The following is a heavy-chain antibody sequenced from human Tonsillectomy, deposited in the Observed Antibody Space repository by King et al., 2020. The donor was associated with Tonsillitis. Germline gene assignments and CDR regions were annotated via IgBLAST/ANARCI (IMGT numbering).Heavy chain of an antibody. CDR3: ATEETPAAGVDY. V-gene: IGHV1-18*01. Sequence: QLVQSGGEVKKPGASVKVSCKASGHTFTSYGISWLRQAPVQGLEWSGWISGYNGHTKYAQKLQGRVTMTIDTSTSTAYMELRSLRSDDTAVYYCATEETPAAGVDYWGQGTLVTVSS. J-gene: IGHJ4*02. CDR1: GHTFTSYG. D-gene: IGHD6-13*01. CDR2: ISGYNGHT.